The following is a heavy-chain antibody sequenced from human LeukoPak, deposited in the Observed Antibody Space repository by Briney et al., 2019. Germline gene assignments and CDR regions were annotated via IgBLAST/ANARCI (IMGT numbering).Heavy chain of an antibody. CDR3: AREYYYDISGYYYYYFDY. Sequence: GGSLRLSCAASGFTFSNYWMSWVRQAPGKGLEWVANIKQDGSEQYYVDSVKGRFTISRDNAKNSLHLQMDSLRAEDTAVYYCAREYYYDISGYYYYYFDYWGQGTLVTVSS. J-gene: IGHJ4*02. CDR2: IKQDGSEQ. CDR1: GFTFSNYW. V-gene: IGHV3-7*03. D-gene: IGHD3-22*01.